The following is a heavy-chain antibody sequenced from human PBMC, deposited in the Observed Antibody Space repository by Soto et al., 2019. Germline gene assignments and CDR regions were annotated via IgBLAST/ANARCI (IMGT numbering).Heavy chain of an antibody. V-gene: IGHV4-39*01. D-gene: IGHD4-17*01. CDR1: GGSISSSSYY. CDR2: IYYSGST. Sequence: QLQLQESGPGLVKPSETLSLTCTVSGGSISSSSYYWGWIRQPPGKGLEWIGSIYYSGSTYYNPSLKSRVTISVDTSKNQFSLKLSSVTAADTAVYYCARHESAGLLGYWGQGTLVTVSS. CDR3: ARHESAGLLGY. J-gene: IGHJ4*02.